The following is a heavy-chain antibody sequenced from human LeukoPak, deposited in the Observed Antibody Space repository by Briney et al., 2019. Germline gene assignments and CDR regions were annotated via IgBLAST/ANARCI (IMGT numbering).Heavy chain of an antibody. CDR3: ARGVRITMVRGVAGGFDY. V-gene: IGHV4-34*01. Sequence: SETLSLTCAVYGGSFSGYYWSWIRQPPGKGLEWIGSMFHSGSTYYKPSFKSRVTISAGTSKNQFSLKLSSVTAADTAVYYCARGVRITMVRGVAGGFDYWGQGTLVTVSS. J-gene: IGHJ4*02. CDR1: GGSFSGYY. D-gene: IGHD3-10*01. CDR2: MFHSGST.